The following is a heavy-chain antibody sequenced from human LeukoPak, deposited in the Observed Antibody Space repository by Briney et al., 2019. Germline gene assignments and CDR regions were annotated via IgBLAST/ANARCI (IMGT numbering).Heavy chain of an antibody. CDR2: ISSSSSYI. CDR1: GFTFISYS. CDR3: ARDLGYGLDV. V-gene: IGHV3-21*01. J-gene: IGHJ6*04. Sequence: GGALRLSCAASGFTFISYSMNWVRQAPGKGLEWVSSISSSSSYIYDADSVKGRFTISRDNAKNSLYLQMNSLRAEDTAVYYCARDLGYGLDVWGKGTTVTVSS. D-gene: IGHD5-18*01.